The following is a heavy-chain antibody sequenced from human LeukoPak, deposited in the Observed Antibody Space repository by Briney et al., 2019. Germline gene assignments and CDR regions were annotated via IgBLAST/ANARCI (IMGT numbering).Heavy chain of an antibody. V-gene: IGHV4-39*07. CDR2: MYSSGRT. D-gene: IGHD5-12*01. J-gene: IGHJ4*02. Sequence: PSETLSLTCSVSGGPISSSSYYWGWIRQPPGTGLEWIGSMYSSGRTYHNPSLKSRVTISVDTSKNQFSLKLSSVTAADTAVYYCARSGSGYLRYYFDYWGQGTLVTVSS. CDR1: GGPISSSSYY. CDR3: ARSGSGYLRYYFDY.